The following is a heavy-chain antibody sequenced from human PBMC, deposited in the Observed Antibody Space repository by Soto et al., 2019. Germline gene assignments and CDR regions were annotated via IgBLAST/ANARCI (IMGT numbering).Heavy chain of an antibody. CDR2: IYYSGNT. J-gene: IGHJ4*02. D-gene: IGHD6-19*01. CDR3: ARASGGALADFDY. CDR1: GGSISSGGYY. Sequence: SETLSLTCSVSGGSISSGGYYWNWIRQHPERGLEWSGYIYYSGNTVLNPSLTSRATISRDTSKNEFSLTLTSLTAADTAVYLWARASGGALADFDYWGQGTLVTVSS. V-gene: IGHV4-31*03.